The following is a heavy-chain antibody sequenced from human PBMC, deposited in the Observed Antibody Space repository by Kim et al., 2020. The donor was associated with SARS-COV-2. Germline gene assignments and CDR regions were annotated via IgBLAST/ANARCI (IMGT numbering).Heavy chain of an antibody. D-gene: IGHD6-13*01. J-gene: IGHJ4*02. Sequence: SVKGRFTISRDNAKNSLYLQMNSLRAEDTAVYYCARKRIAAAGIGYYFDYWGQGTLVTVSS. V-gene: IGHV3-11*06. CDR3: ARKRIAAAGIGYYFDY.